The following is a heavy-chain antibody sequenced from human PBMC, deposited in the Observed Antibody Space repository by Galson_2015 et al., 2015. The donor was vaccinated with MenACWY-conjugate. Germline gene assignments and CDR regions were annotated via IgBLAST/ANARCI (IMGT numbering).Heavy chain of an antibody. D-gene: IGHD1-14*01. CDR2: MSSAGTT. CDR3: ARDWHQTTRKVYYYYAMDV. V-gene: IGHV3-66*01. J-gene: IGHJ6*02. Sequence: SLGLSCAASGFTVTSHYMTWVRQAPGKGLEWVSVMSSAGTTYYADFVRGRFTISRDDSKNTLYLRLNSLRSEDSAVYYCARDWHQTTRKVYYYYAMDVWGHGTTVT. CDR1: GFTVTSHY.